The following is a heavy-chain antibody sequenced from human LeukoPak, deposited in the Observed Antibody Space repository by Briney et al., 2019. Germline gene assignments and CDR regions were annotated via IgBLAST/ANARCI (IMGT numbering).Heavy chain of an antibody. CDR1: GFTFSSYG. CDR2: ISYDGSNK. J-gene: IGHJ4*02. CDR3: AKDLDRLYFDY. Sequence: GRSLRLSCAASGFTFSSYGMHWARQAPGKGLEWVAVISYDGSNKYYADSVKGRFTISRDNSKNTLYLQMNSLRAEDTAVYYCAKDLDRLYFDYWGQGTLVTVSS. D-gene: IGHD3/OR15-3a*01. V-gene: IGHV3-30*18.